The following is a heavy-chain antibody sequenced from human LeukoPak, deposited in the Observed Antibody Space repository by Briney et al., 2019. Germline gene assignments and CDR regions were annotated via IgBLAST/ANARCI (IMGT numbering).Heavy chain of an antibody. J-gene: IGHJ2*01. V-gene: IGHV1-46*01. CDR2: FNPAGGRT. D-gene: IGHD1-14*01. CDR1: ANTFTDFY. Sequence: ASVKVSCKASANTFTDFYMHWVRQAPRQGLEWMGIFNPAGGRTSFAQKFQGRVTITRDTSTNTLYMELSSLRSEDTAVYYCARDQAAITTPLAWSFALWGRGTLVTVSS. CDR3: ARDQAAITTPLAWSFAL.